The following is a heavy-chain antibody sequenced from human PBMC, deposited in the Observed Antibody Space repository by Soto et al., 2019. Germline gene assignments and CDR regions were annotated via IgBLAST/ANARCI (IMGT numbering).Heavy chain of an antibody. V-gene: IGHV1-46*01. J-gene: IGHJ4*02. CDR2: LNPSGGST. Sequence: ASVKVSCKASGYTFTNYYIHWVRQAPGQGLEWMGILNPSGGSTKYAQKLQGRVTLTRDTSTSTVYMELSSLRSEDTAVYYCARLLVPYCGGDCFSGFDDWGQGTLVTVSS. CDR1: GYTFTNYY. D-gene: IGHD2-21*02. CDR3: ARLLVPYCGGDCFSGFDD.